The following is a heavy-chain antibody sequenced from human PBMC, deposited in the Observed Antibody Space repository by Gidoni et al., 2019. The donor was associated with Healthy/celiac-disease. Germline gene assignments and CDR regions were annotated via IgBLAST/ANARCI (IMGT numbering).Heavy chain of an antibody. J-gene: IGHJ6*03. CDR1: GFTFSSYG. Sequence: QVQLVESGGGVVQPGRSLRLSCAASGFTFSSYGMHWVRQAPGKGLEWVAVISYDGSNKYYADSVKGRFTISRDNSKNTLYLQMNSLRAEDTAVYYCAKVLGVSIYYYMDVWGKGTTVTVSS. CDR3: AKVLGVSIYYYMDV. V-gene: IGHV3-30*18. CDR2: ISYDGSNK. D-gene: IGHD2-15*01.